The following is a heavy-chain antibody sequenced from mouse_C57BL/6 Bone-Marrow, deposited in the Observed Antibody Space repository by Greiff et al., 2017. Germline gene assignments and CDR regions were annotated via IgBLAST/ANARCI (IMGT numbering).Heavy chain of an antibody. CDR3: AREDYYGSSYGYFDV. CDR1: GYTFTGYW. J-gene: IGHJ1*03. Sequence: VQLQQSGAELMKPGASVKLSCKATGYTFTGYWIEWVKQRPGHGLEWIGEILPGSGSTNYNEKFKGKATLTADKSSSTAYMQLNSLTSEDSAVYFCAREDYYGSSYGYFDVWGTGTTVTVSS. CDR2: ILPGSGST. V-gene: IGHV1-9*01. D-gene: IGHD1-1*01.